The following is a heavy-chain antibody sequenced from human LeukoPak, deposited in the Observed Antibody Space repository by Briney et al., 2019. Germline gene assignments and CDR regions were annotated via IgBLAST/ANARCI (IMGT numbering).Heavy chain of an antibody. CDR3: ARDYYYDSSGASGSFDY. D-gene: IGHD3-22*01. J-gene: IGHJ4*02. Sequence: EASVKVSCKASGYTFTSYGISWVRQAPGQGLEWMGWISAYNGNTNYAQKLQGRVTMTTDTSTSTAYMELSRLRSDDTAVYYCARDYYYDSSGASGSFDYWGQGTLVTVSS. CDR1: GYTFTSYG. V-gene: IGHV1-18*01. CDR2: ISAYNGNT.